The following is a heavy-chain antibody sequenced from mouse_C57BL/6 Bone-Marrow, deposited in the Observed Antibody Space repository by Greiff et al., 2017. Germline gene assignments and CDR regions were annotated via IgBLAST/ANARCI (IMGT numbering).Heavy chain of an antibody. Sequence: VQLQQSGPELVKPGASVKISCKASGYAFSSSWMNWVKQRPGKGLEWIGRIYPGDGDTNYNGKFKGKATLTADKSSSTAYMQLSSLTSEYSAVYFCARFTLSSYAMDYWGQGTSVTVSS. CDR2: IYPGDGDT. CDR1: GYAFSSSW. J-gene: IGHJ4*01. V-gene: IGHV1-82*01. CDR3: ARFTLSSYAMDY. D-gene: IGHD1-1*02.